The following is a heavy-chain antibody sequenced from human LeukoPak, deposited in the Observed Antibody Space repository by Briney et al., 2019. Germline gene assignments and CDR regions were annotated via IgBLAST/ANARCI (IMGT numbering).Heavy chain of an antibody. CDR2: IYHSGST. D-gene: IGHD6-19*01. V-gene: IGHV4-4*02. J-gene: IGHJ6*02. Sequence: SETLSLTCAVSGGSISSSNWWSWVRQPPGKGLEWIGEIYHSGSTNYNPSLKSRVTISVDKSKNQFSLKLSSVTAADTAVYYCARDHKPGSYSSGWYVDPRYYYYGMDVWGQGTTVTVSS. CDR3: ARDHKPGSYSSGWYVDPRYYYYGMDV. CDR1: GGSISSSNW.